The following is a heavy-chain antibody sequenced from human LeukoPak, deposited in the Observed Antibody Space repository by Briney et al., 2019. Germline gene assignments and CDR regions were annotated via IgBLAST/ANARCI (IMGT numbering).Heavy chain of an antibody. CDR2: IIPILGTA. J-gene: IGHJ6*03. D-gene: IGHD5-12*01. V-gene: IGHV1-69*13. CDR3: ARDRIIMAKSYYYYYYMDV. CDR1: GGTFSSYA. Sequence: SVKVSCKASGGTFSSYAISWVRQAPGQGLEWMGGIIPILGTANYAQKFQGRVTITADESTSTAYMELSSLRSEDTAVYYCARDRIIMAKSYYYYYYMDVWGKGTTVTVSS.